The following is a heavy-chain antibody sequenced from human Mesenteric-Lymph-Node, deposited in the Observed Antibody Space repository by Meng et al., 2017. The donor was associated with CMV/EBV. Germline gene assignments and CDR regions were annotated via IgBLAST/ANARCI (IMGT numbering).Heavy chain of an antibody. D-gene: IGHD2-2*01. CDR3: SRGRYCSSTSCFPFEY. CDR1: GGSISSSY. J-gene: IGHJ4*02. CDR2: IYYTGTS. Sequence: SETLSLTCTVSGGSISSSYWHWIRQSPGKGLEWIGYIYYTGTSNYNPSLKSRATLSVDTSKNQISLRLTSVTAADTAVYSCSRGRYCSSTSCFPFEYWGQGALVTVSS. V-gene: IGHV4-59*01.